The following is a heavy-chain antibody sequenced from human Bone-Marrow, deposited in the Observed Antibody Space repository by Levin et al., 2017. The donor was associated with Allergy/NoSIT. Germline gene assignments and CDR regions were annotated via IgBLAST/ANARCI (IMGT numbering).Heavy chain of an antibody. V-gene: IGHV3-30*18. Sequence: LSGGSLRLSCATSGFTFSSYGMHWVRQAPGKGLEWVAFISFDGIKTYYADSVKGRFTISRDNSQNTLYLLMNSLRAEDTAVYYCAKPRFLRDSAGVADYWGQGTLVTVSS. CDR3: AKPRFLRDSAGVADY. CDR1: GFTFSSYG. CDR2: ISFDGIKT. J-gene: IGHJ4*02. D-gene: IGHD2-15*01.